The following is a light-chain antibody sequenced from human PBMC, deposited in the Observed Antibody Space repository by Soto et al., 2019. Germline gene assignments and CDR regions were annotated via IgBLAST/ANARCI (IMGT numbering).Light chain of an antibody. CDR3: RQYGNSPQT. J-gene: IGKJ1*01. V-gene: IGKV3-20*01. CDR2: GAS. Sequence: TQSPSTLSASVGDRATLSCSASQSLSNNIYLAWYQQKPGQAPRLLIYGASSRATGITTRFSGSGSGTDFTLTISRLETEDFAVYYCRQYGNSPQTFGQVTKVDIK. CDR1: QSLSNNIY.